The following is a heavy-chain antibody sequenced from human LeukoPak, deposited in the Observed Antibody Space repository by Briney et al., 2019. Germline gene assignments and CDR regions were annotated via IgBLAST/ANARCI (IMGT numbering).Heavy chain of an antibody. CDR3: AKGIRILEVPTAIDY. CDR1: GFLVSSNY. D-gene: IGHD2-2*01. CDR2: ISYDGSNE. V-gene: IGHV3-30*18. Sequence: GGSLRLSCAASGFLVSSNYMSWVRQAPGKGLEWVAGISYDGSNEYYADSVKGRFTISRDNSKNTLYLQQNSLRVEDAAVYYCAKGIRILEVPTAIDYWGQGTLVTVSS. J-gene: IGHJ4*02.